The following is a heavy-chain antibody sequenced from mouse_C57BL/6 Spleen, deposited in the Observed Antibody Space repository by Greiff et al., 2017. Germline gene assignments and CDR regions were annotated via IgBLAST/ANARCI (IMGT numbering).Heavy chain of an antibody. D-gene: IGHD3-2*02. CDR1: GYTFTSYW. V-gene: IGHV1-55*01. Sequence: QVQLQQPGAELVKPGASVKMSCKASGYTFTSYWITWVKQRPGQGLEWIGDIYPGSGSTNYNEKFKSKATLTVDTSSSTAYMQLSSLTSEDSAVYYCARRGAAQATHFDYWGQGTTLTVSS. CDR2: IYPGSGST. CDR3: ARRGAAQATHFDY. J-gene: IGHJ2*01.